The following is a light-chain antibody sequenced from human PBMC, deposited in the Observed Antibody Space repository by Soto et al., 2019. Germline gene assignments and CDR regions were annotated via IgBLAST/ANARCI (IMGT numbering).Light chain of an antibody. J-gene: IGLJ1*01. Sequence: QLVLTQPPSVSGAPGQRVTISCTGSSSNIGAGYDVNWYQQLPGTAPKLLIFGDSNRPSGVPDRFSGSKSGTSASLAITGLQADDEADYYCQSYDSSLSGSDVFGAGTKVTVL. CDR1: SSNIGAGYD. V-gene: IGLV1-40*01. CDR2: GDS. CDR3: QSYDSSLSGSDV.